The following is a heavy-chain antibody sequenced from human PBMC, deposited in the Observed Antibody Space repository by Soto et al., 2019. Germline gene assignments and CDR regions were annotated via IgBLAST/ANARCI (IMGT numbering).Heavy chain of an antibody. CDR3: ARPQYSGDDPDALEI. Sequence: QVQLVESGGAVVQPGTSLRLSCTASGFTFSSYRMHWVRQAPGKGLEWVAIIWYDGSHKFYVDSVKGRFAVSRDNSKNTVYQQTNSLTGEDTAVYYCARPQYSGDDPDALEIWGRGTLVTISS. CDR1: GFTFSSYR. V-gene: IGHV3-33*01. CDR2: IWYDGSHK. D-gene: IGHD5-12*01. J-gene: IGHJ3*02.